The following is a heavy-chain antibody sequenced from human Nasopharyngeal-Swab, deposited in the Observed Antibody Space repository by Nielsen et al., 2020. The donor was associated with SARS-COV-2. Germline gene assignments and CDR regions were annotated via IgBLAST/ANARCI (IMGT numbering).Heavy chain of an antibody. V-gene: IGHV3-23*01. CDR3: AKDLPKYYDFWSGYYAMFDY. Sequence: GESLKISCAASGFTFSSYAMSWVRQAPGKGLEWVSAISGSGGSTYYADSVKGRFTISRDNSKNTLYLQMNSLRAEDTAVYYCAKDLPKYYDFWSGYYAMFDYWGQGTLVTVSS. CDR2: ISGSGGST. J-gene: IGHJ4*02. CDR1: GFTFSSYA. D-gene: IGHD3-3*01.